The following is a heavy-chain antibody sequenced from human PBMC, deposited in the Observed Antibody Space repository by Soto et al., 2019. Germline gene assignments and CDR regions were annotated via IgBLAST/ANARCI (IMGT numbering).Heavy chain of an antibody. CDR1: GFSLSTSGVG. CDR2: IYWNDDK. CDR3: AHSEVQQWLVGYYYGMDV. D-gene: IGHD6-19*01. V-gene: IGHV2-5*01. Sequence: QITLKESGPTLVKPTQTLTLTCTFSGFSLSTSGVGVGWIRQPPGKALEWLALIYWNDDKRYSPSLKSRLTITKDTSKNQVVLTMTNMDPVDTATYYCAHSEVQQWLVGYYYGMDVWGQRTTVTVSS. J-gene: IGHJ6*02.